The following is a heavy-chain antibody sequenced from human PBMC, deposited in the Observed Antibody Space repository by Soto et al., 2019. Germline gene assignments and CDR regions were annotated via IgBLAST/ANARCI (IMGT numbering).Heavy chain of an antibody. CDR1: GFTFSRYS. J-gene: IGHJ5*02. CDR2: ISSRSSYI. V-gene: IGHV3-21*01. CDR3: ARDSAGTTESVRFDR. D-gene: IGHD1-7*01. Sequence: EVQLVESGGGLVNPGGSLRLSCAASGFTFSRYSMNWVRQAPGKGLEWVSSISSRSSYIYFADSVRGRFTISRDNAKNSLYLQMDSLRAEDTGVYYCARDSAGTTESVRFDRWGQGTLVSVSS.